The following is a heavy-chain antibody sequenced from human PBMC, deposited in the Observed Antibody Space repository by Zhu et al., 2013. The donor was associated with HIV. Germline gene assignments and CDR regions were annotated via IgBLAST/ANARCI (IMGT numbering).Heavy chain of an antibody. CDR1: YTSTRYD. CDR2: NEPNSGNT. CDR3: ATHSGGDWYFDL. Sequence: KPRASRXYVVQXXYTSTRYDITRVRQATGQGLEWMGWNEPNSGNTGYAQKFQGRVTMTRNTSISTAYMELSSLRSEDTAVYYCATHSGGDWYFDLWGRGTLVTISS. V-gene: IGHV1-8*01. J-gene: IGHJ2*01. D-gene: IGHD2-15*01.